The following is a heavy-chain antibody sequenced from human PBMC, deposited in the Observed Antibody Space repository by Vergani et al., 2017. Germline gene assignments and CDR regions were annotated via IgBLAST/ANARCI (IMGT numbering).Heavy chain of an antibody. V-gene: IGHV3-23*01. Sequence: EVQLLESGGNLIQPGGSLRLSCGASGFTFFSYAMTWVRLAPGKGLQWVSAISGSGGNTFYTDSVKGRFTISRDNSKDTLYLQMNSLGVEDTAVYYCAKARYPNCKGGNCYSYYYGLDLWGQGTTVTVSS. D-gene: IGHD2-21*01. CDR1: GFTFFSYA. CDR3: AKARYPNCKGGNCYSYYYGLDL. CDR2: ISGSGGNT. J-gene: IGHJ6*02.